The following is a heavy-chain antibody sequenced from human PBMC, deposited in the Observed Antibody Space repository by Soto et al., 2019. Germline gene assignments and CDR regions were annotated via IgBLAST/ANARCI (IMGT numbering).Heavy chain of an antibody. V-gene: IGHV4-59*12. D-gene: IGHD1-26*01. J-gene: IGHJ4*02. CDR1: GGSISNYY. CDR3: ARGLISGSHYSGGWYYFDS. Sequence: SETLSLTCTVSGGSISNYYWSWIRQPPGRGLEWIGHIFYSGSTNYNPALKSRVTISVHTSKSQFSLELSSVTAADTAVYYCARGLISGSHYSGGWYYFDSWGQGTQVTVSS. CDR2: IFYSGST.